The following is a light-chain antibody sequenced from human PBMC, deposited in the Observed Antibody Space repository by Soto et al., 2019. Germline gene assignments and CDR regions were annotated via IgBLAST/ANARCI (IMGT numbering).Light chain of an antibody. CDR1: QDITNY. J-gene: IGKJ3*01. Sequence: DIQMTQSPSSLSASVGDRVTITCQASQDITNYLNWYQQKPGKAPKLLIYDAASLETGVPSRFSGSGSATHFTFTISSLQPEDIATYYCQQYDNLPLSFGPGTKVDIK. CDR2: DAA. V-gene: IGKV1-33*01. CDR3: QQYDNLPLS.